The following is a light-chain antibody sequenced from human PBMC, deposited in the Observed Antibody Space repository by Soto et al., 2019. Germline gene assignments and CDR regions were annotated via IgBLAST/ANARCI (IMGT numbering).Light chain of an antibody. CDR2: DVS. Sequence: QSVLTQPVSVSGSPGQSITISCTGTSSDVGGYNYVSWYQQHPGKAPKLMIYDVSNRPSGVSNRFSGSKSGNTASLTISGLQAEDEADYYCSSYTSSSTVLFGGGTKVTVL. V-gene: IGLV2-14*01. J-gene: IGLJ2*01. CDR3: SSYTSSSTVL. CDR1: SSDVGGYNY.